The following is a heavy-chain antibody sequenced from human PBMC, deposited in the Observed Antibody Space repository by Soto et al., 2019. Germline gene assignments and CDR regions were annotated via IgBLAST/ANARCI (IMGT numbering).Heavy chain of an antibody. CDR2: ISAYNGNT. J-gene: IGHJ2*01. D-gene: IGHD6-6*01. Sequence: QVQLVQSGAEVKKPGASVKVSCKASGYTFTSYGISWVRQAPGQGLEWMGWISAYNGNTNYAQKLQGRVTMTTDTSTSTAYMELRSLRSDDTAVYYCARLLLAQTYSTSGGYCALWGRGTLVTVSS. V-gene: IGHV1-18*04. CDR3: ARLLLAQTYSTSGGYCAL. CDR1: GYTFTSYG.